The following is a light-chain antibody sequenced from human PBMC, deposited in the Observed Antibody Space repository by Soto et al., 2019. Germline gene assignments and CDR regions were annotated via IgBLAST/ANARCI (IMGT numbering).Light chain of an antibody. CDR2: EVS. CDR1: SSDVGEENY. Sequence: QSVLTHPPSASGSPGQSVTITCSGTSSDVGEENYVSWYQQHPGKVPKLILYEVSKRPSGVPDRFSGSRSGNTASLTVSGLQAEDEADYYCSSFAGSPVVFGGGTKVTVL. J-gene: IGLJ2*01. CDR3: SSFAGSPVV. V-gene: IGLV2-8*01.